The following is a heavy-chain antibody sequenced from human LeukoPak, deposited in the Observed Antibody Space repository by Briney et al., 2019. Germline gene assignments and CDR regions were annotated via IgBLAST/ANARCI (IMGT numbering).Heavy chain of an antibody. CDR1: GGSFSGYY. D-gene: IGHD6-13*01. V-gene: IGHV4-34*01. CDR3: ARGGAAAGIYYYYYYGMDV. J-gene: IGHJ6*02. CDR2: INHSGST. Sequence: SETLSLTCAVYGGSFSGYYWSWIRQPLGKGLEWIGEINHSGSTNYNPSLKSRVTISVDTSKNQFSLKLSSVTAADTAVYYCARGGAAAGIYYYYYYGMDVWGHGTTVTVSS.